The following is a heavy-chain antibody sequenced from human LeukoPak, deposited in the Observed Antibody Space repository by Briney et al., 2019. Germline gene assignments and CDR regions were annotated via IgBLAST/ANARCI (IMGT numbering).Heavy chain of an antibody. Sequence: PGGSLRLSCAGSGFTFSNYAMSWVRQAPGKGLEWVSAISRSSSGTYYVDSVKGRFTISRDNSKNTLYMQMNSLRAEDTAVYYCAKVINSGYYYYFDYWGQGTLVTVSS. D-gene: IGHD3-22*01. CDR1: GFTFSNYA. CDR3: AKVINSGYYYYFDY. J-gene: IGHJ4*02. V-gene: IGHV3-23*01. CDR2: ISRSSSGT.